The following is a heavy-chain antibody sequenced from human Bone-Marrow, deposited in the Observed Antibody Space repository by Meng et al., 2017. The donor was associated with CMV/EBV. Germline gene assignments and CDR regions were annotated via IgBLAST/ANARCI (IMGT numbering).Heavy chain of an antibody. Sequence: SETLSLTCTVSGGSISSYYWSWIRQPPGKGLEWIGYIYYSGSTNYNPSLKSRVTISVDTSKNQFSLKLSSVTAADTAVYYCARGGIAAAFYNWFDPWGQGPLVTVYS. D-gene: IGHD6-13*01. CDR3: ARGGIAAAFYNWFDP. CDR1: GGSISSYY. J-gene: IGHJ5*02. V-gene: IGHV4-59*01. CDR2: IYYSGST.